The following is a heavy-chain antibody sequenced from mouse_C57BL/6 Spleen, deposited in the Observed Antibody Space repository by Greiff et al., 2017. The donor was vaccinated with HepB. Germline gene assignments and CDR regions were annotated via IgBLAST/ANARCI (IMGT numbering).Heavy chain of an antibody. CDR3: VRHGVTTGYFDY. CDR2: IRSKSNNYAT. D-gene: IGHD2-2*01. CDR1: GFSFNTYA. V-gene: IGHV10-1*01. Sequence: EVKLVESGGGLVQPKGSLKLSCAASGFSFNTYAMNWVRQAPGKGLEWVARIRSKSNNYATYYADSVKDRFTISRDDSESMLYLQMNNLKTEDTAMYYCVRHGVTTGYFDYWGQGTTLTVSS. J-gene: IGHJ2*01.